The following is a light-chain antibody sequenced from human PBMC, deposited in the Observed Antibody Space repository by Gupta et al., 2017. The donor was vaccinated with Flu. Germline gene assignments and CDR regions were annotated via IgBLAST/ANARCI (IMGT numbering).Light chain of an antibody. CDR1: ALSKQS. V-gene: IGLV3-25*02. CDR2: KDT. CDR3: QSADITGASRV. J-gene: IGLJ3*02. Sequence: SYELTQPPAMSVDPRQTATIPCSGAALSKQSVYWYRQRPGQATVLLIYKDTERAAGIPDRVACSSSGTRVTLTIRGVQTEDEADYYCQSADITGASRVFGGGTKLFVL.